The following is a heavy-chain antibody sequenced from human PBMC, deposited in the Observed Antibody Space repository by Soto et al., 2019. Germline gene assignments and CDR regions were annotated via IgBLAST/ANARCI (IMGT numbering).Heavy chain of an antibody. V-gene: IGHV4-4*02. CDR3: ARDMKRYDSSGYYLFDY. Sequence: SETLSLTCAVSGGSISSSNWWSWVRQPPGKGLEWIGEIYHSGRTNYNPSLKSRVTISVDKSKNQFSLKLSSVTAADTAVYYCARDMKRYDSSGYYLFDYWGQGTLVTVSS. J-gene: IGHJ4*02. D-gene: IGHD3-22*01. CDR1: GGSISSSNW. CDR2: IYHSGRT.